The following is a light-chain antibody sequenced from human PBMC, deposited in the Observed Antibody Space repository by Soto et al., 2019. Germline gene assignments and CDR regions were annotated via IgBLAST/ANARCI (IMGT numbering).Light chain of an antibody. J-gene: IGLJ3*02. CDR3: ASYTSSISMV. CDR1: SSDVGAYNY. Sequence: QSALTQPASVSGSPGQSITISCTGTSSDVGAYNYVSWYQQHPGKVPKLLIYDVTYRPSGVSNRFSGFKSGNTASLTISGLQAGDEANYYCASYTSSISMVFGGGTKVTVL. CDR2: DVT. V-gene: IGLV2-14*01.